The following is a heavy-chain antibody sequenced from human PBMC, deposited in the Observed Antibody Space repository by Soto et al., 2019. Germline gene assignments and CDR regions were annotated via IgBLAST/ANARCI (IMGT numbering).Heavy chain of an antibody. CDR3: ARVVVPAAICAFDI. Sequence: QVQLQESGPGLVKPSETLSLTCTVSGGSISSYYWSWIRQPPGKGLEWIGYIYYSGSTNYNPSLKLRVTLSVDPSKNHFPLKLSSVPAADTSVYYCARVVVPAAICAFDIWGQGTMVTVSS. J-gene: IGHJ3*02. CDR1: GGSISSYY. D-gene: IGHD2-2*02. V-gene: IGHV4-59*01. CDR2: IYYSGST.